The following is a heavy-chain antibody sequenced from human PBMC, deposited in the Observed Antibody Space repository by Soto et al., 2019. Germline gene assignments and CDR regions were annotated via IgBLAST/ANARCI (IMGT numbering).Heavy chain of an antibody. CDR3: AKASAPGGTYFPLWF. Sequence: GESLKISCKGSGYSFTSYWIGWVRQMPGKGLEWMGIIYPGDSDTRYSPSFQGQVTISADKSISTAYLQWSSLRAEDTAVYYCAKASAPGGTYFPLWFWGQGTLVTVSS. CDR2: IYPGDSDT. J-gene: IGHJ4*02. CDR1: GYSFTSYW. V-gene: IGHV5-51*01. D-gene: IGHD1-26*01.